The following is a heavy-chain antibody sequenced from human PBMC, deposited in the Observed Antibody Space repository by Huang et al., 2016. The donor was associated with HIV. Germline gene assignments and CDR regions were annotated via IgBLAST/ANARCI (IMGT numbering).Heavy chain of an antibody. CDR3: VRLLDHTGDY. Sequence: EVQLVESGGGLVQPGGSLRLSCAASGFTFNSYWMSWVRQAPGKGLEGVAGIKTDGSEKSYVHSVKGRFTISRDNAKNSLYLQMNSLRAEDTAVYYCVRLLDHTGDYWGQGTLVTVSS. CDR2: IKTDGSEK. J-gene: IGHJ4*02. D-gene: IGHD1-26*01. V-gene: IGHV3-7*01. CDR1: GFTFNSYW.